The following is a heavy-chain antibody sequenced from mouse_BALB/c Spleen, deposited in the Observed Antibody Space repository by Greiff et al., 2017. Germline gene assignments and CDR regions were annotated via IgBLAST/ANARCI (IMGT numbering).Heavy chain of an antibody. CDR3: ARLTGFAY. J-gene: IGHJ3*01. Sequence: QVQLQQSGPELVKPGASVKMSCKASGYTFTSYYIHWVKQRPGQGLEWIGWIYPGDGSTKYNEKFKGKTTLTADKSSSTAYMLLSSLTSEDSAIYFCARLTGFAYWGQGTLVTVSA. CDR1: GYTFTSYY. CDR2: IYPGDGST. D-gene: IGHD4-1*01. V-gene: IGHV1S56*01.